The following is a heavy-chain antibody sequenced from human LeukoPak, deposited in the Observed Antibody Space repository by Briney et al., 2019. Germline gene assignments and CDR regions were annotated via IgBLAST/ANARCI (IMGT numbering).Heavy chain of an antibody. Sequence: SETLSLTCTVSGYSISSGYYWGWIRQPPGKGLEWIGSICHSGSTYYNPSLKSRVTISVDTSKNQFSLKLSSVTAADTAVYYCARDHVGDYYGSGSYYYFDYWGQGTLVTVSS. CDR1: GYSISSGYY. D-gene: IGHD3-10*01. CDR2: ICHSGST. V-gene: IGHV4-38-2*02. J-gene: IGHJ4*02. CDR3: ARDHVGDYYGSGSYYYFDY.